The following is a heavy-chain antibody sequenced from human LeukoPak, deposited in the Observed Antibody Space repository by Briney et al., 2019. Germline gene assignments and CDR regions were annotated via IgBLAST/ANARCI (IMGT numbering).Heavy chain of an antibody. CDR3: ARGRYGDFYDY. J-gene: IGHJ4*02. D-gene: IGHD4-17*01. CDR2: ISGSGGST. CDR1: GFTLSSYG. Sequence: PGGSLRLSCAASGFTLSSYGMSWVRQAPGKGLEWVSAISGSGGSTYYADSVKGRFTISRDNSKNTLYLQMNSLRAEDTAVYYCARGRYGDFYDYWGQGTLVTVSS. V-gene: IGHV3-23*01.